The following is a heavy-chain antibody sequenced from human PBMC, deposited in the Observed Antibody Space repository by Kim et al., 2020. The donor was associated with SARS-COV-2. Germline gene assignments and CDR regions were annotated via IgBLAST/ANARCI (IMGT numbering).Heavy chain of an antibody. Sequence: SETLSLTCTVSSGSISSYYWSWIRQPPGKGLEWIGHIFYIGSSNYNPSLKSRVTISVDTSKNQPSLKLSSVTAADTAVYYCARGSTTPLNWFDPWGQGTLVTVSS. CDR3: ARGSTTPLNWFDP. CDR1: SGSISSYY. J-gene: IGHJ5*02. V-gene: IGHV4-59*13. CDR2: IFYIGSS. D-gene: IGHD4-17*01.